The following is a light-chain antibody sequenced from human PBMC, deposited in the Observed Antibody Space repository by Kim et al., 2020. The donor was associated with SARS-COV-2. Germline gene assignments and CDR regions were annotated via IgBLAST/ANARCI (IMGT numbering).Light chain of an antibody. CDR2: GVF. CDR1: QSVSSD. J-gene: IGKJ4*01. Sequence: EIVMTQSPATLSVSPGERATLSCRASQSVSSDLAWYQQKPGQAPRLLIYGVFSRATGIPARFSGSGSGTEFTLTISSLQSEDFAVYYCQQYNKWPLTFGGGTKVDIK. CDR3: QQYNKWPLT. V-gene: IGKV3-15*01.